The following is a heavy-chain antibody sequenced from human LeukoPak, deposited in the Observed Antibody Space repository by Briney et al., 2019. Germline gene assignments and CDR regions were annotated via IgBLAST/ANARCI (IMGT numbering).Heavy chain of an antibody. V-gene: IGHV3-7*01. J-gene: IGHJ6*02. CDR2: IKQDGSEK. CDR1: GFTFSSYW. D-gene: IGHD2-2*01. Sequence: GGSLRLSCAASGFTFSSYWMSWVRQAPGKGLEWVANIKQDGSEKYYVESVKGRFTISRDNAKNSLYLQMNSLRAEDTAVYYCARSSEEGRSRDPRAVYYYYYGMDVWGQGTTVTVSS. CDR3: ARSSEEGRSRDPRAVYYYYYGMDV.